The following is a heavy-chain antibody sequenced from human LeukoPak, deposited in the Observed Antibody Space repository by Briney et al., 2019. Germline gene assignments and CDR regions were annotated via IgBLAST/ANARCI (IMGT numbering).Heavy chain of an antibody. J-gene: IGHJ1*01. CDR1: GGSISSSSYY. CDR2: MFYSGST. D-gene: IGHD3-3*01. V-gene: IGHV4-39*01. Sequence: SETLSLTCTVSGGSISSSSYYWGWIRQPPGRGLEGFGGMFYSGSTYYNPSLKSRVTISVDTSKNQFSLKLSSVTAADTAVYYCASSIYYDFWSGYTLGYFQHWGQGTLVTVSS. CDR3: ASSIYYDFWSGYTLGYFQH.